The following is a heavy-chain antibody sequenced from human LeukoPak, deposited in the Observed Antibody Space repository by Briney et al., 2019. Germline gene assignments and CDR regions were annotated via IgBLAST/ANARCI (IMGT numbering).Heavy chain of an antibody. J-gene: IGHJ4*02. CDR3: ARAVLKQLVPQPTLYFDY. CDR2: IIPIFGTA. CDR1: GGTFSGYA. V-gene: IGHV1-69*01. Sequence: VASVKVSCKASGGTFSGYAISWVRQAPGQGLEWMGGIIPIFGTANYAQKFQGRVTITADESTSTAYMELSSLRSEDTAVYYCARAVLKQLVPQPTLYFDYWGQGTLVTVSS. D-gene: IGHD6-13*01.